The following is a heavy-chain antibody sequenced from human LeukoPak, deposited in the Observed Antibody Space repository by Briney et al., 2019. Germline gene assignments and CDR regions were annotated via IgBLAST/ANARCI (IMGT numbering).Heavy chain of an antibody. V-gene: IGHV1-2*06. CDR3: ARELGGSSWYGMDV. CDR2: INPYSGDT. CDR1: GYTFTGYY. J-gene: IGHJ6*02. Sequence: ASVKVSCKASGYTFTGYYMHWVRQAPGHGLEWMGRINPYSGDTSYAQKFQGRVTMTRDTSINTAYMDLNRLRSDDTAVYYCARELGGSSWYGMDVWGQGTTVTVSS. D-gene: IGHD6-13*01.